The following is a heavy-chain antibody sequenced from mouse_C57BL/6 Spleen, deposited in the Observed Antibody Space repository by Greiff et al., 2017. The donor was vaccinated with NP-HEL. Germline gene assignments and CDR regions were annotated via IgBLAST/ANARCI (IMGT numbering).Heavy chain of an antibody. Sequence: EVKLVESGGGLVKPGGSLKLSCAASGFTFSSYAMSWVRQTPEKRLEWVATISDGGSYTYYPDNVKGRFTISRDNAKNNLYLQMSHLKSEDTAIYYCARDHVITTVVGAMDYWGQGTSVTVSS. CDR2: ISDGGSYT. J-gene: IGHJ4*01. V-gene: IGHV5-4*01. D-gene: IGHD1-1*01. CDR3: ARDHVITTVVGAMDY. CDR1: GFTFSSYA.